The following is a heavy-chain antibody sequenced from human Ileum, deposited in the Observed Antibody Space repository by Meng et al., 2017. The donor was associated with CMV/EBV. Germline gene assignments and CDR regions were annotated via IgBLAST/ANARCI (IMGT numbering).Heavy chain of an antibody. J-gene: IGHJ4*02. D-gene: IGHD6-19*01. CDR2: IYYSGST. V-gene: IGHV4-30-4*01. CDR3: AREGGGWYFDS. CDR1: GDSLSTGDYY. Sequence: QVESRELGPGLVKPSQALSLTCTVSGDSLSTGDYYWSWIRQPPGKGPEWIGYIYYSGSTLYNPSLKSPVPISLDKSKNQFSLRLRSVTAADTAVYFCAREGGGWYFDSWGQGTLVTVSS.